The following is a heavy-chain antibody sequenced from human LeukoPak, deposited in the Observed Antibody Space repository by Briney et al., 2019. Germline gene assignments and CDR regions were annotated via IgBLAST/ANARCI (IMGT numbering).Heavy chain of an antibody. D-gene: IGHD4-17*01. V-gene: IGHV3-7*05. J-gene: IGHJ4*02. CDR2: INQDGSKK. CDR1: GFTFSNYW. Sequence: PGGSLRLSCAASGFTFSNYWMSWVRQAPGKGLEWVANINQDGSKKQYVDFVKGRFTISRDNAKNLLYLQMNNLRAEDTAVYYGIYGSYFDYWGQGTLVTVSS. CDR3: IYGSYFDY.